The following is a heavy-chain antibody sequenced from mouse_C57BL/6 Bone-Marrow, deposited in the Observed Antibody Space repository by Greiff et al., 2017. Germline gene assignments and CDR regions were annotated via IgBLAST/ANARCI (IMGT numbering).Heavy chain of an antibody. Sequence: VQLQQSGAELVKPGASVKLSCKASGYTFTSYWMHWVKQRPGQGLEWIGYINPSSGYTKYNQKFKDKDTLTADKSSSTAYMQLSSLTYEDSADYYCARWGRGFGYWGRGTALTVTS. CDR3: ARWGRGFGY. CDR1: GYTFTSYW. V-gene: IGHV1-7*01. CDR2: INPSSGYT. J-gene: IGHJ2*01.